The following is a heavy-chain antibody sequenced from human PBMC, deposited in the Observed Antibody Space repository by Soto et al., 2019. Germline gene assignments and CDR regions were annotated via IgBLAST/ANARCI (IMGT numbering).Heavy chain of an antibody. CDR1: GGSISSYY. J-gene: IGHJ6*03. V-gene: IGHV4-59*01. D-gene: IGHD3-3*01. CDR3: ARQTIFGVVHYNDSANTYMYV. Sequence: PSETLSLTCTVSGGSISSYYWSWIRQPQGKGLEWIGYIYYSGSTNYNPSLKSRVTISVDTSKNQFSLKLSSVTAADTAVYYCARQTIFGVVHYNDSANTYMYVLAQGTTVPVSS. CDR2: IYYSGST.